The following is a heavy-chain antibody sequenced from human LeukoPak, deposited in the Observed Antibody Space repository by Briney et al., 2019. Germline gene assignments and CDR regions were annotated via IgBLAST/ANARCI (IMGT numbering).Heavy chain of an antibody. CDR1: GGSFSGYY. CDR2: INHSGST. D-gene: IGHD6-13*01. V-gene: IGHV4-34*01. J-gene: IGHJ3*02. Sequence: SETLSLTCAVYGGSFSGYYWSWIRQPPGKGLEWIGEINHSGSTNYNPSLKSRVTISVDTSKKQFSLKLSSVTAADTAVYYCARVGAAAGYHGAFDIWGQGTMVTVSS. CDR3: ARVGAAAGYHGAFDI.